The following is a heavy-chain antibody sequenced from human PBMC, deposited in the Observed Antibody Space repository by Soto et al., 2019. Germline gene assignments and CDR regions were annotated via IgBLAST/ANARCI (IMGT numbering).Heavy chain of an antibody. V-gene: IGHV3-74*01. D-gene: IGHD3-3*01. CDR3: ASSGFGTGYDYYYYMDV. Sequence: PGGSLRLSCAASGFSFSTYWMHWVRQAPGKGLVWVSRIKSDGSSTTYADSVKGRFTISRDNAKNTLYLQMNSLRAEDTAVYYCASSGFGTGYDYYYYMDVWGKGTTVTVSS. CDR2: IKSDGSST. CDR1: GFSFSTYW. J-gene: IGHJ6*03.